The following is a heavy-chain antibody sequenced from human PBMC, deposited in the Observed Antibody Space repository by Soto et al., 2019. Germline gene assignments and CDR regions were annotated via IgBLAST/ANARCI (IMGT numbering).Heavy chain of an antibody. V-gene: IGHV1-18*01. J-gene: IGHJ6*02. Sequence: QVQLVQSAAEVKKPGASVKVSCKASGYTFIRYGITWVRQAPGQGLEGMGWISAYNDYTIHAQKVQGRVTMTTDTAASDDCVKQGGRKSAATAVHYWAGAGTYDFTGGKSRRYSVDPRRQRTTTTVS. CDR1: GYTFIRYG. CDR3: AGAGTYDFTGGKSRRYSVDP. CDR2: ISAYNDYT. D-gene: IGHD2-8*02.